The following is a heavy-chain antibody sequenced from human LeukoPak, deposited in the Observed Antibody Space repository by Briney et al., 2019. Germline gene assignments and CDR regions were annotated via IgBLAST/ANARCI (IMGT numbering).Heavy chain of an antibody. CDR3: AKDIKLDGYFDY. CDR1: GFTFSTYA. V-gene: IGHV3-23*01. D-gene: IGHD5-18*01. Sequence: GGSPRLSCAASGFTFSTYAMSWVRQAPGKGLEWVSAISGSGRSTYYADSMQGRFTISRDNSRNTLYLQMNSLRADDTAVYYCAKDIKLDGYFDYWGQGTLVTVSS. J-gene: IGHJ4*02. CDR2: ISGSGRST.